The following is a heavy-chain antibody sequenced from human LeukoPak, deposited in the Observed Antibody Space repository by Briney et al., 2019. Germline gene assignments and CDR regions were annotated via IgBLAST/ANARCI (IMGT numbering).Heavy chain of an antibody. J-gene: IGHJ4*02. D-gene: IGHD6-13*01. V-gene: IGHV1-18*01. CDR2: ISTYNGNT. CDR1: GYTFSNYA. CDR3: ARAGIRIAAAGTIDY. Sequence: GAPVKVSCKASGYTFSNYAINWVRQAPGQGLEWMGWISTYNGNTNYAQKLQDRVTMTTDTSTSTAYMELRSLRSDDTAMYYCARAGIRIAAAGTIDYWGQGTLVTVSS.